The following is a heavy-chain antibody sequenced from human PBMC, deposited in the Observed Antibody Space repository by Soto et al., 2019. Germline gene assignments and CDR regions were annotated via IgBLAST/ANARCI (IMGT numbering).Heavy chain of an antibody. CDR3: AKNQLGNVFDM. CDR2: ISKSGATP. CDR1: GFAFNSYD. J-gene: IGHJ3*02. D-gene: IGHD3-16*01. V-gene: IGHV3-23*01. Sequence: EVQLLESGGGLVQPGGSLRLSYAASGFAFNSYDMTWVRQAPGKGLEWVSTISKSGATPYYADSVRGRFTISRDNSKNTLHLQMNSLRAEDTALYYCAKNQLGNVFDMWGQGTMLTVSS.